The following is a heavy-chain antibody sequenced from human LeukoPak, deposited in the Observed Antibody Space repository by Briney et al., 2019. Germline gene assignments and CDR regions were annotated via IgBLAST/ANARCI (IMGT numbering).Heavy chain of an antibody. CDR2: ISNDSVDK. D-gene: IGHD3-3*01. Sequence: PGGSLRLSCVGSGFMFSHYYMSWIRQAPGKGLEWVSYISNDSVDKYYVDSVRGRFTISRDNAKKSMYLQMSGLRVEDTAVYYCARRDWVPGAVRAFDIWGQGTMVTVSS. CDR3: ARRDWVPGAVRAFDI. CDR1: GFMFSHYY. J-gene: IGHJ3*02. V-gene: IGHV3-11*04.